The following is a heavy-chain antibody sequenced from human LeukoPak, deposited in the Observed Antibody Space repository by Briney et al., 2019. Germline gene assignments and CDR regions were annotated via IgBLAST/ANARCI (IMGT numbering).Heavy chain of an antibody. J-gene: IGHJ4*02. CDR3: AFPGDILEEVAATLIFDW. V-gene: IGHV3-23*01. CDR1: GFTFRNYA. D-gene: IGHD2-15*01. Sequence: AGGSLRLSCAVSGFTFRNYAMSWVRQAPGKGLEWVSSITGSADNTYYADSVKGRFTISRDNSKNTLYLQMTSLRAEDTAVYFRAFPGDILEEVAATLIFDWLGPGTLVTVSS. CDR2: ITGSADNT.